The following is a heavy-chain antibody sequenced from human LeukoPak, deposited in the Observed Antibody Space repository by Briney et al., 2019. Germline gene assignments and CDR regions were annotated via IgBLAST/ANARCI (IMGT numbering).Heavy chain of an antibody. CDR3: AKDLFPGYSRPTTHDY. Sequence: PGGSLRLSCAAPGFTFSTYAMSGVPHPPGKRREWVSATSGGGGNTYYADSVKGRHTISRDTSKNTLYLQMSSLRAEDTAVYYFAKDLFPGYSRPTTHDYWGQGTLVTVSS. D-gene: IGHD6-13*01. CDR2: TSGGGGNT. CDR1: GFTFSTYA. V-gene: IGHV3-23*01. J-gene: IGHJ4*02.